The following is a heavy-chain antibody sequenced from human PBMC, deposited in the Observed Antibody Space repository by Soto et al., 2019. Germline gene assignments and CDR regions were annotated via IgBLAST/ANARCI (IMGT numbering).Heavy chain of an antibody. CDR2: ISGSGGST. V-gene: IGHV3-23*01. CDR3: ATAEVDY. Sequence: GESLKISCAASGFTFRSYAMSWVRQAPGKGLEWVSAISGSGGSTNYADSVKGRFTVSRDNAKNTLYLQMNSLRAEDTAVYYCATAEVDYWGPGTLVTVSS. J-gene: IGHJ4*02. CDR1: GFTFRSYA.